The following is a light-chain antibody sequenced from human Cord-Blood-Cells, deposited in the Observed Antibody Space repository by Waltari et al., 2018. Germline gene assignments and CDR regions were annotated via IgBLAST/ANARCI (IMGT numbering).Light chain of an antibody. Sequence: DIQMTQSPSSLSASVGDRVTITCRASQSISSYLNWYQQKPGKAPKLLIYAASSLQCGVPSRFRGSGSGTDFTLTISSLQPEDFATYYCQQSYSTPFTFGPGTKVDIK. J-gene: IGKJ3*01. V-gene: IGKV1-39*01. CDR1: QSISSY. CDR2: AAS. CDR3: QQSYSTPFT.